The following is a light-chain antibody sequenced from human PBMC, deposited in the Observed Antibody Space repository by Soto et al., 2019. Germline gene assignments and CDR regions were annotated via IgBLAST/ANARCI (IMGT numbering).Light chain of an antibody. Sequence: QSALTQPPSASGSPGQSVAISCTGTSSDVGGYNYVSWYQQHPGKAPKLMIYEVNKRPSGVPDRFPGSKSGNTASLTVSGLQAEDEADYYRSLYAGSSNGFGTGAKLTVL. CDR3: SLYAGSSNG. V-gene: IGLV2-8*01. CDR2: EVN. J-gene: IGLJ1*01. CDR1: SSDVGGYNY.